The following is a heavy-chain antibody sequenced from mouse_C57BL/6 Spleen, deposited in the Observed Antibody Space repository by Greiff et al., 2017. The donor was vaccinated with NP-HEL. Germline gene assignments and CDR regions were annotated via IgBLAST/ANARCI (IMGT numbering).Heavy chain of an antibody. CDR3: ARSHSSGAWFAY. Sequence: VQLQQPGAELVKPGASVKMSCKASGYTFTSYWITWVKQRPGQGLEWIGDIYPGSGSTNYNEKFKSKATLTVDTSSSTAYMQLSSLTSEDSAVYYCARSHSSGAWFAYWGQGTLVTVSA. CDR2: IYPGSGST. D-gene: IGHD3-2*02. CDR1: GYTFTSYW. V-gene: IGHV1-55*01. J-gene: IGHJ3*01.